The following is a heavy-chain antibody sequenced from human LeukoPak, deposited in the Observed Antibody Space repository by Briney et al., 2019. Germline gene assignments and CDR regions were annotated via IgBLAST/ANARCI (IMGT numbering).Heavy chain of an antibody. CDR2: INPNSGGT. Sequence: ASVNVSCKASVYTFTGYYMHWVRQAPGQGLEWMGWINPNSGGTNYAQKFQGRVTMTRDTSISTAYMELSRLRSDDTAVYYCARDGEVAGWSTVFDYWGQGTLVTVSS. V-gene: IGHV1-2*02. CDR3: ARDGEVAGWSTVFDY. CDR1: VYTFTGYY. J-gene: IGHJ4*02. D-gene: IGHD6-19*01.